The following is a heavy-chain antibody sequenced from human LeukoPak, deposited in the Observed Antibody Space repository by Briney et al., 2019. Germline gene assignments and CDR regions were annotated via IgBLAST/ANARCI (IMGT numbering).Heavy chain of an antibody. V-gene: IGHV1/OR15-1*04. D-gene: IGHD2-15*01. J-gene: IGHJ4*02. Sequence: GASVKVSCKASGYIFTDYYMRWVRQAPGQELGWMGRINPNSGNTNYAQKLQGRVTMTTDTSTSTAYMELRSLRSDDTAVHYCARALLRYCSGGSCYSLAALDDWGQGTLVTVSS. CDR2: INPNSGNT. CDR3: ARALLRYCSGGSCYSLAALDD. CDR1: GYIFTDYY.